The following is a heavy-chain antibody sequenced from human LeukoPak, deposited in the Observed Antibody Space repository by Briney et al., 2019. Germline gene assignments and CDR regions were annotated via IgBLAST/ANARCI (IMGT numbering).Heavy chain of an antibody. CDR3: ARHVVTVGVTFLDY. D-gene: IGHD1-26*01. J-gene: IGHJ4*02. CDR2: IYYSGST. V-gene: IGHV4-39*01. CDR1: GGSISSSSYY. Sequence: SETLSLTCTVSGGSISSSSYYWGWIRQPPGKGLEWIGSIYYSGSTYYNPSLKSRVTISVDTSKNQFSLKLSSVTAADTAVYYCARHVVTVGVTFLDYWGQGTLVTVSS.